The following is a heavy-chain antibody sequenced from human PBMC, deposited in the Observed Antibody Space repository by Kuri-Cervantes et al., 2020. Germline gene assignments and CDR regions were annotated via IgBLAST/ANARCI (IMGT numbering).Heavy chain of an antibody. Sequence: GESLKISCAASGFTFSSYWMSWVRQAPGKGLEWVANIKQDGSEKYYVDSVKGRFTISRDNSKNTLYPQVNSLRAEDTAVYYCARDYGSNFFDYWGQGTLVTVSS. J-gene: IGHJ4*02. CDR1: GFTFSSYW. CDR2: IKQDGSEK. CDR3: ARDYGSNFFDY. D-gene: IGHD4-23*01. V-gene: IGHV3-7*01.